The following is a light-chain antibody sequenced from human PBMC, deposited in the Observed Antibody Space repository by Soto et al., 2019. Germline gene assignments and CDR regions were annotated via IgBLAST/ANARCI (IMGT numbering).Light chain of an antibody. Sequence: VVTQEPSLTVSPGGTVTLTCGSSTGAVTSNHHPYWFQQKAGQAPRTLIYDTSNKHSWTPARFSGSLLGDKAALTLSGAQPEDEAQYYCLLSYNAARVFGGRTKLTVL. CDR1: TGAVTSNHH. CDR3: LLSYNAARV. CDR2: DTS. V-gene: IGLV7-46*01. J-gene: IGLJ2*01.